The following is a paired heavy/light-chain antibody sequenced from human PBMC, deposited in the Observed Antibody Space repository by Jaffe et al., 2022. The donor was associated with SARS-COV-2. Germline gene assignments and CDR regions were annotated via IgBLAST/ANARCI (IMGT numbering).Heavy chain of an antibody. D-gene: IGHD3-3*01. CDR1: GFTFRSSP. J-gene: IGHJ4*02. V-gene: IGHV3-23*01. CDR2: FSGTTGNT. Sequence: EVQLLESGGGLVQPGGSLRLSCAASGFTFRSSPMTWVRQAPGKGLEWVSTFSGTTGNTYYADSVKGRFTISRDNSANTLYLQMNSLRVDDTAIYYCAKDWNFGYWGQGTLVTVSS. CDR3: AKDWNFGY.
Light chain of an antibody. J-gene: IGKJ1*01. V-gene: IGKV2-30*02. CDR3: MQGTQWPRT. CDR1: QSLVHSDGNIY. Sequence: DVVMTQSPLSLPVTLGQPASISCRSSQSLVHSDGNIYLNWFQQRPGQPPRRLIYEVSNRDSGVPDRFSGSGSDTDFTLKISRVEAEDVGVYYCMQGTQWPRTFGQGTKVEIK. CDR2: EVS.